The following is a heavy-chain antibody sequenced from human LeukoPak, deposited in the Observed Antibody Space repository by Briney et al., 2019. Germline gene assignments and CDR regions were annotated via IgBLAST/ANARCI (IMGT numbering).Heavy chain of an antibody. Sequence: GGSLRLSCAASGFTLSNYWMSWVRQAPGKGLEWVANIKQDGSEKYYVDSVKGRFTISRDNAKNSLYVQMNSLRAEDTAVYYCARLRGLYSDTNRYQTALDCWGQGTLVTVSS. D-gene: IGHD1-26*01. CDR1: GFTLSNYW. CDR3: ARLRGLYSDTNRYQTALDC. CDR2: IKQDGSEK. J-gene: IGHJ4*02. V-gene: IGHV3-7*01.